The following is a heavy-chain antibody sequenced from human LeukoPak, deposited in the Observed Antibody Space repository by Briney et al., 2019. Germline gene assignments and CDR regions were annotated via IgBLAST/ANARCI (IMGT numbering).Heavy chain of an antibody. CDR2: FSGSGGDT. J-gene: IGHJ4*02. D-gene: IGHD5-24*01. CDR3: AKSGYNRFDY. V-gene: IGHV3-23*01. CDR1: GFTFSSYA. Sequence: GGSLRLSCAASGFTFSSYAMSWVRQAPGKGLEWVSTFSGSGGDTYYADSVKGRFTISRDNSKNTLYLQMNSLRAEDTAVYYCAKSGYNRFDYWGQGTLVAVSS.